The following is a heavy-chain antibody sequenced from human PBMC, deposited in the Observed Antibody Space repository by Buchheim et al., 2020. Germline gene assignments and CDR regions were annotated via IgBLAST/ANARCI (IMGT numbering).Heavy chain of an antibody. CDR1: GGSVSSASHY. Sequence: QVQLQESGPGLVKPSETLSLTCTVSGGSVSSASHYWSWIRQPPGKGLEWIGYIYYIGSTNYNPSLKSRVTMSVDTSKNPFSLKLSSVTAADTAVYYCARTGYCSGDSCYSGYFDYWGQGTL. J-gene: IGHJ4*02. V-gene: IGHV4-61*01. D-gene: IGHD2-15*01. CDR2: IYYIGST. CDR3: ARTGYCSGDSCYSGYFDY.